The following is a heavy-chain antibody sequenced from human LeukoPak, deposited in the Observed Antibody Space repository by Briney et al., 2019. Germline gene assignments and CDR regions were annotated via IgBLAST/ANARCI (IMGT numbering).Heavy chain of an antibody. Sequence: GSLRLSFEASGLTIRNYWMRWARQAPGKGLEWVANIKQDGSGKHYVDSVKGRFTISRDNTKNSLYLQMNSLRAEDTAVYYCAGAGLDYWGQGTLVTVSS. V-gene: IGHV3-7*03. CDR3: AGAGLDY. J-gene: IGHJ4*02. CDR2: IKQDGSGK. CDR1: GLTIRNYW.